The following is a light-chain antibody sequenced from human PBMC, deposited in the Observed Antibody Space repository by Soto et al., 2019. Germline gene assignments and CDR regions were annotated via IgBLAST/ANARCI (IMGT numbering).Light chain of an antibody. CDR2: TNS. V-gene: IGLV1-44*01. J-gene: IGLJ1*01. CDR3: AAWDDSLNGLV. CDR1: SSNIGSNT. Sequence: QLVLTQPPSASGTPGQRVTISCSGSSSNIGSNTVKWYQHLPGTAPKLLIYTNSQRPSGVPDRFSGSKSGTSASLAISGLQSEDEADYYCAAWDDSLNGLVLGTGTKLTVL.